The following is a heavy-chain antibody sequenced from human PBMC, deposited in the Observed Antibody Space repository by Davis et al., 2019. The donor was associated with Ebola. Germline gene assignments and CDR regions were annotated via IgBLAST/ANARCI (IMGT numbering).Heavy chain of an antibody. D-gene: IGHD3-10*01. CDR1: VITFSSYA. J-gene: IGHJ4*02. CDR3: AKGTSQGY. Sequence: GGSLRLSCTDSVITFSSYAMTWVRQAPGKGLEWVSAISGSGGSTYYADSVKGRFTISRDNSKNTLYLQMNSLRAEDTAVYYCAKGTSQGYWGQGTLVTVSS. V-gene: IGHV3-23*01. CDR2: ISGSGGST.